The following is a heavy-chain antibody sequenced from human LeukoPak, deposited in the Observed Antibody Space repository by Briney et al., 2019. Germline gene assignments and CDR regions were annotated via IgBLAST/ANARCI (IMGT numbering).Heavy chain of an antibody. V-gene: IGHV1-18*01. D-gene: IGHD3-9*01. CDR2: ISAYNGNT. CDR3: ARGTIPDILTGLGYYGMDV. J-gene: IGHJ6*02. Sequence: ASVKVSCKASGYTFTSYGISWVRQAPGQGLEWMGWISAYNGNTNYAQKLQGRVTMTTDTSTSTAYMELRSLRSEDTAVYYCARGTIPDILTGLGYYGMDVWGQGTTVTVCS. CDR1: GYTFTSYG.